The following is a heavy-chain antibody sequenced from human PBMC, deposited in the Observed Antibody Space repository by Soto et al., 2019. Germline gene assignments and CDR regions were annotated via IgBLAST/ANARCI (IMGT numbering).Heavy chain of an antibody. CDR1: GGSISGYY. D-gene: IGHD1-26*01. CDR3: ARMLHPHSDNWYHDY. V-gene: IGHV4-59*01. J-gene: IGHJ4*02. CDR2: VHSGGNT. Sequence: TSETLSLTCTVSGGSISGYYWSWIRQPPGKGLEWIGYVHSGGNTNYYPSLKSRATMSVDTSKNQFSLKLSSVTAADTAVYYCARMLHPHSDNWYHDYWGQGTLVTVSS.